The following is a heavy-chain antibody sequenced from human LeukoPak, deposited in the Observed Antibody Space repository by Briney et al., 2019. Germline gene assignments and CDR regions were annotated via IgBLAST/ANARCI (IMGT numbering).Heavy chain of an antibody. D-gene: IGHD1-7*01. CDR3: AREGIGTWGVFDY. J-gene: IGHJ4*02. V-gene: IGHV1-18*01. Sequence: MFQGRVTMTTDTSTTTAYMELRSLRSDDTAVNYCAREGIGTWGVFDYWGQGTLVTVSS.